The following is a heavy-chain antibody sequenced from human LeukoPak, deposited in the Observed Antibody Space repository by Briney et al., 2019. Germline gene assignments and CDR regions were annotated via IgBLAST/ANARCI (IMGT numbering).Heavy chain of an antibody. Sequence: GASVKVSCKASGYTFTSYDINWVRQATGQGLEWMGWMNPNSGNTGYAQKFQGRVTMTRNTSISTAYMELSSLRSGDTAVYYCARGYYDILTGPYYYYYYMDVWGKGTTVNVSS. J-gene: IGHJ6*03. D-gene: IGHD3-9*01. CDR2: MNPNSGNT. V-gene: IGHV1-8*01. CDR3: ARGYYDILTGPYYYYYYMDV. CDR1: GYTFTSYD.